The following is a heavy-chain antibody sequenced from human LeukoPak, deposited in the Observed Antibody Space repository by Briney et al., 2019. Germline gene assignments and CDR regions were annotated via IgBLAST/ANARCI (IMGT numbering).Heavy chain of an antibody. J-gene: IGHJ3*02. Sequence: SETMSLTCTVSGGSISSSSYYWGWIRQPPGKGLEWIGSIYYSGSTYYNPSLKSRVTISVDTSKNQFSLKLSSVTAADTAVYYCARPSYYDFWSGLENAFDIWGQGTMVTVSS. CDR1: GGSISSSSYY. CDR2: IYYSGST. V-gene: IGHV4-39*01. D-gene: IGHD3-3*01. CDR3: ARPSYYDFWSGLENAFDI.